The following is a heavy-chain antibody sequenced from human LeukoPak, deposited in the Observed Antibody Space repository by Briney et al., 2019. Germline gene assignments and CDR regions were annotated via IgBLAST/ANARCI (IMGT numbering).Heavy chain of an antibody. J-gene: IGHJ6*03. CDR1: GFTFSSYS. D-gene: IGHD1-14*01. CDR2: ISSSSSYI. V-gene: IGHV3-21*01. CDR3: ARDLKEPYYYYYMDV. Sequence: GGSLRLSCAASGFTFSSYSMNWVRQAPGKGLEWVSSISSSSSYIYYADSVKGRFTISRDNAKNSLYLQMNSLRAEDTAAYYCARDLKEPYYYYYMDVWGKGTTVTVSS.